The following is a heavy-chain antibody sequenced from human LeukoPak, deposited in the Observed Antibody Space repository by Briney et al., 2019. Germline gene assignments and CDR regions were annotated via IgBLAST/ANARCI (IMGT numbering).Heavy chain of an antibody. Sequence: GASVKVSCKASGYTFTSYGISWVRQAPGQGLEWMGWISAYNGNTNYAQKLQGRVTMTTDTSMSTAYMELRSLRSDDTAVYYCARSGGPYYYDSSGYPYYDAFDIWAKGKMATVSS. D-gene: IGHD3-22*01. CDR2: ISAYNGNT. V-gene: IGHV1-18*01. CDR3: ARSGGPYYYDSSGYPYYDAFDI. CDR1: GYTFTSYG. J-gene: IGHJ3*02.